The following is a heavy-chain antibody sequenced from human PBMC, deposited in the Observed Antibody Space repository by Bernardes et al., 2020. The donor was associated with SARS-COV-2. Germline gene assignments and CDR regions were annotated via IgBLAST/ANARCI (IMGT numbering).Heavy chain of an antibody. J-gene: IGHJ4*02. CDR3: ARDSRAFMTTVTTFDY. CDR1: GYTFTGYY. CDR2: INPNSGGT. D-gene: IGHD4-17*01. Sequence: SVKVSCKASGYTFTGYYMHWVRQAPGQGLEWMGWINPNSGGTNYAQKFQGRVTMTRDTSISTAYMELSRLRSDDTAVYYCARDSRAFMTTVTTFDYWGQGTLVTVSS. V-gene: IGHV1-2*02.